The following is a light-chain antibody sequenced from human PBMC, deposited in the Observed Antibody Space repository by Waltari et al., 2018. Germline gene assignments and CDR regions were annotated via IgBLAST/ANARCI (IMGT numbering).Light chain of an antibody. CDR2: DVS. V-gene: IGLV2-14*01. Sequence: QSALTQPASVSGSPGQSLTIPGTGTSGDIGNYKFVSWYQQEPGRAPKLIVYDVSQRPSGVSNRFSGSKSGNTASLTISGLQAEDEADYYCSSYTTTSSWVFGGGTKLTVL. CDR1: SGDIGNYKF. J-gene: IGLJ3*02. CDR3: SSYTTTSSWV.